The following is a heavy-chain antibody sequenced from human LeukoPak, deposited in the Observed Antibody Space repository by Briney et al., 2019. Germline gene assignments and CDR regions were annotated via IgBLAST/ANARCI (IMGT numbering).Heavy chain of an antibody. Sequence: GGSLRLSCSASGFTISNYEMNWVRQAPGKGLEWVSYIASSGRTIYYADSVKGRFTISRDNAKSSLYLQMNSLRADDTAVYYCATSRGYFFRWFQHWGQGTLVTVSS. V-gene: IGHV3-48*03. J-gene: IGHJ1*01. D-gene: IGHD3-22*01. CDR3: ATSRGYFFRWFQH. CDR1: GFTISNYE. CDR2: IASSGRTI.